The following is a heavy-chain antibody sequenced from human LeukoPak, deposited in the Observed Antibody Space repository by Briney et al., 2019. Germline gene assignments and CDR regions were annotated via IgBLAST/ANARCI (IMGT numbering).Heavy chain of an antibody. CDR3: VRGTGY. V-gene: IGHV3-64D*06. CDR1: GFTFSTYV. CDR2: ISSNWDNT. Sequence: PGGSLRLSCSVSGFTFSTYVMHWVRQAPGKGLEYVSAISSNWDNTYYADSVKGRCTISRDNSKNTLYLQMSSLRADDTAVYYCVRGTGYWGQGTLVTVSS. J-gene: IGHJ4*02.